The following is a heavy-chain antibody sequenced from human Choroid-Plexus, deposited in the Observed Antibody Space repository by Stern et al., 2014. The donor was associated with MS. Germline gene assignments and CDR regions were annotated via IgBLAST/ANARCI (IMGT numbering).Heavy chain of an antibody. CDR3: AKDRQYLTYFFDH. J-gene: IGHJ5*02. Sequence: VQLVESGGGVVQPGRPLRLSCVASGFTFGSCAMHWVRQAPGKGLEGVXSVSYDGSNKYYADSVKGRFTISRDNSQNTLYIQMSSLRPEDTAVYYCAKDRQYLTYFFDHWGQGSLVTVSS. CDR1: GFTFGSCA. CDR2: VSYDGSNK. V-gene: IGHV3-30*18. D-gene: IGHD2/OR15-2a*01.